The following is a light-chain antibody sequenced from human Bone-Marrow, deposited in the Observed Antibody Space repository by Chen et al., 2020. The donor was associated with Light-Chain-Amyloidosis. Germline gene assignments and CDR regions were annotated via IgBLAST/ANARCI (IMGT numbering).Light chain of an antibody. CDR2: DDS. V-gene: IGLV3-21*03. CDR1: NIGSTS. Sequence: SYVLTQPPPVSVAPGKTATIVSGGNNIGSTSVHWYQQTPGQAPLLVVYDDSDRPSGIPERLSGSNAGNTATLTISRVEAGDEADYYCQVWDRSSDRPVFGGGTKLTVL. CDR3: QVWDRSSDRPV. J-gene: IGLJ3*02.